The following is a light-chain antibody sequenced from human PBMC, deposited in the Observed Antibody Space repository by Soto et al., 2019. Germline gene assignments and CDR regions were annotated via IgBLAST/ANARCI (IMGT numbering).Light chain of an antibody. CDR1: QSVGSN. CDR3: HRYNHWPPRVT. Sequence: EIVMTQSPATLSVSPGERATLSCRASQSVGSNLAWYQQKPGQAPRLLIYGASTRATGIPARFSGSGSGTEFTLTISSLQSEDFAVYYCHRYNHWPPRVTFGQGTKLEIK. CDR2: GAS. V-gene: IGKV3-15*01. J-gene: IGKJ2*01.